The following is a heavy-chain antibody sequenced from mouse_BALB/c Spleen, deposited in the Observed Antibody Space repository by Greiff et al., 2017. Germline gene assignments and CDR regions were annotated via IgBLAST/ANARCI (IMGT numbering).Heavy chain of an antibody. CDR2: IDPANGNT. J-gene: IGHJ3*01. V-gene: IGHV14-3*02. CDR3: ARSDDGYYGGFAY. CDR1: GFNIKDTY. Sequence: EVQLQQSGAELVKPGASVKLSCTASGFNIKDTYMHWVKQRPEQGLEWIGRIDPANGNTKYDPKFQGKATITADTSSNTAYLQLSSLTSEDTAVYYCARSDDGYYGGFAYWGQGTLVTVSA. D-gene: IGHD2-3*01.